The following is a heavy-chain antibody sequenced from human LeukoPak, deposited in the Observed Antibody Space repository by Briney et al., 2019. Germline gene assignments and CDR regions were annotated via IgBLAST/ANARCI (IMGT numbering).Heavy chain of an antibody. V-gene: IGHV3-33*01. CDR3: ARQQQWLVRGYFDY. D-gene: IGHD6-19*01. CDR2: IWYDGSNK. J-gene: IGHJ4*02. CDR1: GFTFSSYG. Sequence: GGSLRLSCAASGFTFSSYGMHWVRQAPGKGLEWVAVIWYDGSNKYYADSVKGRFTISRDNSKNTLYLQMNSLRAEDTAVYYCARQQQWLVRGYFDYWGQGTLVTVSS.